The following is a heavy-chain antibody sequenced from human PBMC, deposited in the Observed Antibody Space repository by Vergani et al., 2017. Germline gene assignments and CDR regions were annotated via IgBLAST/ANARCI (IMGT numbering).Heavy chain of an antibody. CDR2: IYHSGST. Sequence: QLQESGPGLVKPSATLSLTCSVSGASISSGYYWGWIRQPPGKGLEWIGSIYHSGSTYYNPSLKSRVTISVDTSKNQFSLKLSSVTAADTAVYYCARQKGSGSQHTPGGFDPWGQGTLVTVSS. CDR1: GASISSGYY. J-gene: IGHJ5*02. V-gene: IGHV4-38-2*02. CDR3: ARQKGSGSQHTPGGFDP. D-gene: IGHD3-10*01.